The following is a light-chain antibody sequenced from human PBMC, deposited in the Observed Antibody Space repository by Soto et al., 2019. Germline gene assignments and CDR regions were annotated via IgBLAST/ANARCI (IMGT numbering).Light chain of an antibody. CDR3: QHYGSSRPWT. V-gene: IGKV3-20*01. CDR1: QSISSGY. CDR2: GAS. J-gene: IGKJ1*01. Sequence: EILLTQSPGTLSLSPGERATLSCRTSQSISSGYLAWYQQKPGQAPRLLIYGASSRATAIPDRFSGSGSGADFTLSISRLEPEDFAVYYCQHYGSSRPWTFGQGTKVEIK.